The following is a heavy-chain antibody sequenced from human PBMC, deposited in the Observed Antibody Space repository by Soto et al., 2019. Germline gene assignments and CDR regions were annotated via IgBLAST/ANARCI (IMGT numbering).Heavy chain of an antibody. J-gene: IGHJ4*02. Sequence: PGGSLRLSCAASGFTFTRYSMNWVRQAPGKGLEWVSSISSTTNYIYYGDSMKGRFTISRDNAKNSPYLEMNSLRAEDTAVYYRARESEDLTSNFDYWGQGTLVTVSS. V-gene: IGHV3-21*06. CDR3: ARESEDLTSNFDY. CDR2: ISSTTNYI. CDR1: GFTFTRYS.